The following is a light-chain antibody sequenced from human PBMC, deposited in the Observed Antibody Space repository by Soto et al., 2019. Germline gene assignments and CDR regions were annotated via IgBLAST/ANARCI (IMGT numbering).Light chain of an antibody. J-gene: IGKJ1*01. CDR2: GAS. V-gene: IGKV3-20*01. Sequence: DILLTQSPGTLSFSPGERATLSCRASQSVSSNYLAWYQQKPGQAPRLLIYGASTRATGVPDRFSGSGSGTDFTLTISRLEPEDFAVYHCQQYGSLSWTFGQGTRWIS. CDR3: QQYGSLSWT. CDR1: QSVSSNY.